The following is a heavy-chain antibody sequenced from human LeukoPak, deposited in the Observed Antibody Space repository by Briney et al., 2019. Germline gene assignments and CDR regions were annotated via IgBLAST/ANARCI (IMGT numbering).Heavy chain of an antibody. V-gene: IGHV3-30*18. J-gene: IGHJ6*02. CDR3: AKSIGYYYYYGMDV. D-gene: IGHD3-16*02. Sequence: PGGSLRLSCAAFGFTFSSYGMHWVRQAPGKGLEWVAVISYDGSNKYYADSVKGRFTISRDNSKNTLYLQMNSLRAEDTAVYYCAKSIGYYYYYGMDVRGQGTTVTVSS. CDR1: GFTFSSYG. CDR2: ISYDGSNK.